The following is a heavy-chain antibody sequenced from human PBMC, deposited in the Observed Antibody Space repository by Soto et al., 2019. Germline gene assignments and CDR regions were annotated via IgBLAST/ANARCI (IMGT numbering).Heavy chain of an antibody. D-gene: IGHD3-3*01. Sequence: GGSLRLSCAASGFTCSSYWMSWVRQAPGKGLEWVANIKQDGSEKYYVDSVKGRFTISRDNAKNSLYLQMNSLRAEDTAVYYCARDVTTGVTIFGVVTHNWFDPWGQGTLVTGSS. CDR3: ARDVTTGVTIFGVVTHNWFDP. V-gene: IGHV3-7*01. CDR2: IKQDGSEK. CDR1: GFTCSSYW. J-gene: IGHJ5*02.